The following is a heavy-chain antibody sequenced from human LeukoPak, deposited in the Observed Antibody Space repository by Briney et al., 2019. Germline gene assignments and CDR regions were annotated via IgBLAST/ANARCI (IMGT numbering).Heavy chain of an antibody. D-gene: IGHD3-10*01. J-gene: IGHJ4*02. CDR2: IYTSGST. CDR3: ARENYGSGSYSYFDY. V-gene: IGHV4-4*07. Sequence: PSETLSLTCTVSGGSISSYYWSWIRQPAGKGLEWIGRIYTSGSTNYNPSLKSRVTISVDTSKNQFSLKLSSVTAADTAVYYCARENYGSGSYSYFDYWGQGTLVTVSS. CDR1: GGSISSYY.